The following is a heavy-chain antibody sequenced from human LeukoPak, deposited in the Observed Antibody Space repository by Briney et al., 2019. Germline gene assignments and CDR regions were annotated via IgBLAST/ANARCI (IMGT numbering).Heavy chain of an antibody. J-gene: IGHJ6*03. D-gene: IGHD2-15*01. CDR3: ARARTAATYRSYYYYYYMDV. Sequence: GASVKVSCKASGYTFTSYGISWVRQAPGQGLEWMGWISAYNGNTNYAQKLQGRVTMTTDTSTSTAYMELRSLRSDDTAVYYCARARTAATYRSYYYYYYMDVWGKGTTVTVSS. V-gene: IGHV1-18*01. CDR1: GYTFTSYG. CDR2: ISAYNGNT.